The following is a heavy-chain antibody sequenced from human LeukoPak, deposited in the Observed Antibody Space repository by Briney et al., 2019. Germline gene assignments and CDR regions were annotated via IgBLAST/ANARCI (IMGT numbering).Heavy chain of an antibody. CDR1: GFTFSSYS. D-gene: IGHD2-2*01. Sequence: GGSLRLSCAASGFTFSSYSMNWVRQAPGKGLEWVSYISSSSSTIYYADSVKGRFTISRDNAKNSLYLQMNSLRAEDTAVYYCARDRPYYVVVPAAISLQADYWGQGTLVTVSS. CDR3: ARDRPYYVVVPAAISLQADY. J-gene: IGHJ4*02. CDR2: ISSSSSTI. V-gene: IGHV3-48*01.